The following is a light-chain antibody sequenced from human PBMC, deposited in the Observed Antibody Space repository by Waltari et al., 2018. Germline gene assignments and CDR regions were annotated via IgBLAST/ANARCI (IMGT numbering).Light chain of an antibody. V-gene: IGKV1-NL1*01. CDR3: QQYYNTPPWT. CDR1: QDIRFS. J-gene: IGKJ1*01. CDR2: AAS. Sequence: DIQMTQSPSSLSAYVGDRVTITCRASQDIRFSLVWYQQKPGKAPKLLLFAASRLESGVPSRFSGSGSGTEYTHTISSLQPEDFATYYCQQYYNTPPWTFGQGTKVEIK.